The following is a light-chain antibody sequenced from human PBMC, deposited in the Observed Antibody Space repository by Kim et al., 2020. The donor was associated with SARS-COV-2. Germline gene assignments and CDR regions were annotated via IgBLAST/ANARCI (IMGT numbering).Light chain of an antibody. CDR3: NSRDSSGNHYV. CDR1: SLRNYY. V-gene: IGLV3-19*01. J-gene: IGLJ1*01. Sequence: SSELTQDPAVSVALGQTVRITCQGDSLRNYYASWYQQKPGQAPILVIYGKNNRPSGIPDRFSGSSSGNTASLTITGAQAEDEADYYCNSRDSSGNHYVFGTGTKVNVL. CDR2: GKN.